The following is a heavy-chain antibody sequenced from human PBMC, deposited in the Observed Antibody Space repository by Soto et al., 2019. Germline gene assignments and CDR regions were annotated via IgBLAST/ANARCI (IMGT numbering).Heavy chain of an antibody. CDR2: ISAYNGNT. J-gene: IGHJ6*02. V-gene: IGHV1-18*01. CDR1: GYTFTSYG. D-gene: IGHD2-15*01. Sequence: GASVKVSCKASGYTFTSYGISWARQAPGQGLEWMGWISAYNGNTNYAQKLQGRVTMTTDTSTSTAYMELRSLRSDDTAVYYCARRTGGNYYYGMDVWGQGTTVTVSS. CDR3: ARRTGGNYYYGMDV.